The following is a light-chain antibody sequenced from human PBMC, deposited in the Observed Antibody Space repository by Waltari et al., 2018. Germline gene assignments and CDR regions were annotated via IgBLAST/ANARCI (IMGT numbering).Light chain of an antibody. CDR1: SSTLGNTL. CDR3: AAWDDSLSGWV. V-gene: IGLV1-47*01. J-gene: IGLJ3*02. CDR2: RSN. Sequence: QSVLTQPPSASGTPGQRVTISCSGRSSTLGNTLVYRYQQFPGTAPKVLIYRSNQRPSGVPDRFSGSKSGTSASLAISGLRSEDEADYYCAAWDDSLSGWVFGGGTKVTVL.